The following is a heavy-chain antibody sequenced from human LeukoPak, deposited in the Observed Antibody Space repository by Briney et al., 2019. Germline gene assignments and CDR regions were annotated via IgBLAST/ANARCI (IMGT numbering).Heavy chain of an antibody. CDR2: ISSSGSTI. V-gene: IGHV3-48*03. CDR1: GFSFSSLE. J-gene: IGHJ4*02. CDR3: ARVGWFGGFYFDY. Sequence: PGGSLRLACAASGFSFSSLEMNWVRRAPGKGLEWVSCISSSGSTIYYADSVRGRFTISRDNAKNSLYLQMNSLRAEDTAVYYCARVGWFGGFYFDYWGQGILVTVSS. D-gene: IGHD3-10*01.